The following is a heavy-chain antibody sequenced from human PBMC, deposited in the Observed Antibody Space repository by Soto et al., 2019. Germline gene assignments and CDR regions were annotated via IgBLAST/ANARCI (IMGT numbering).Heavy chain of an antibody. D-gene: IGHD5-12*01. J-gene: IGHJ4*02. Sequence: PGESLKISCKGSGYSFNNNLIGWVRQTSGKGLEWIGIIYPGDSDTRYSPSFQGQVTISVDKSISTAYLQWSSLKASDTAVYYCARKIYDSDAGPNFQYYFDSWCQGTTVTFPS. V-gene: IGHV5-51*01. CDR3: ARKIYDSDAGPNFQYYFDS. CDR2: IYPGDSDT. CDR1: GYSFNNNL.